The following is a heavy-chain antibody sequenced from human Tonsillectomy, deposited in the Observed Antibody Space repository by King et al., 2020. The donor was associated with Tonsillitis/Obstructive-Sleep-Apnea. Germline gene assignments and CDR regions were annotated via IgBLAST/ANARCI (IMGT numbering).Heavy chain of an antibody. J-gene: IGHJ4*02. D-gene: IGHD6-6*01. CDR1: GFTFSSYW. V-gene: IGHV3-74*01. CDR2: INSDGSST. Sequence: VQLVESGGGLVQPGGSLRLSCAASGFTFSSYWMHWVRQAPGKGLVWVSRINSDGSSTSYADSVKGRFPISRDNAKKTLYLQMNSLRAEDTAVYYCAREGYSSSSPIDYWGQGTLVTVSS. CDR3: AREGYSSSSPIDY.